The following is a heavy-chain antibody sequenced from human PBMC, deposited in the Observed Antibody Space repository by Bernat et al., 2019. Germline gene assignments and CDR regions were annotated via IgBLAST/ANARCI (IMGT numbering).Heavy chain of an antibody. V-gene: IGHV3-11*06. CDR2: ISSSSSYT. J-gene: IGHJ4*02. Sequence: QVQLVESGGGLVKPGGSLRLSCAASGFTFSDYYMSWIRQAPGKGLEWVSYISSSSSYTNYADSVKGRFTISRDNAKNSLYLQMNSLRAEDTAVYYCAKEAGNWGTHFDYWGQGTLVTVSS. D-gene: IGHD7-27*01. CDR1: GFTFSDYY. CDR3: AKEAGNWGTHFDY.